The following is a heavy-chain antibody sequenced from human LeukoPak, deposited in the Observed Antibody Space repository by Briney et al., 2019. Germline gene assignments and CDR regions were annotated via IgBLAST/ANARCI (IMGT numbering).Heavy chain of an antibody. D-gene: IGHD1-26*01. CDR3: ARTRGSYGGHDAFDI. V-gene: IGHV3-11*04. J-gene: IGHJ3*02. CDR1: RFTFSHYY. Sequence: GGSLRLSRAASRFTFSHYYMSWIGQAPGKGLEGVSYISSSGSTIYYADSVKGRFTISRGNAKNSLYLQMHSLRAEDTAVYYCARTRGSYGGHDAFDIWGQGTMVTVSS. CDR2: ISSSGSTI.